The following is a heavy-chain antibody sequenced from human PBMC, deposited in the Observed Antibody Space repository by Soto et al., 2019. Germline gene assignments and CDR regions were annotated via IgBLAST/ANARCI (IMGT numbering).Heavy chain of an antibody. D-gene: IGHD2-15*01. CDR1: GFSLSTSGVG. CDR3: GRRRGYCSGGSCKNWFEP. Sequence: SGSTLVNPTHTLTLTCPFSGFSLSTSGVGVCWIRQPPGKALEWLALIYWNDDKRYSPSLKSKLTITKDPPKTHVVLPTTHIARMDTATYYCGRRRGYCSGGSCKNWFEPRRQGSLVT. CDR2: IYWNDDK. V-gene: IGHV2-5*01. J-gene: IGHJ5*02.